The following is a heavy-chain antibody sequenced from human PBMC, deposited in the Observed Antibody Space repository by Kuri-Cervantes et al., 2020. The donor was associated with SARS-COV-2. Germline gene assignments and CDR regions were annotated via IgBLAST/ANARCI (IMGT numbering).Heavy chain of an antibody. D-gene: IGHD3-3*01. J-gene: IGHJ4*02. Sequence: GESLKISCAASGFTFGDYSMNWVRQAPGKGLEWVSSISSSSGSYILYTDSVKGRFTISRDNAKNSLYLQMNSLRAEDTAVYYCARDHNDFWSGYYPLDYWGQGTLVTVSS. CDR1: GFTFGDYS. CDR3: ARDHNDFWSGYYPLDY. CDR2: ISSSSGSYI. V-gene: IGHV3-21*01.